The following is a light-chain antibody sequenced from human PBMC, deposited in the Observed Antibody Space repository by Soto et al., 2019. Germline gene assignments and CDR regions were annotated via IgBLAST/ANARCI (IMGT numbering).Light chain of an antibody. V-gene: IGKV1-39*01. CDR2: DAS. J-gene: IGKJ5*01. CDR1: QSISSY. Sequence: DIQMTQSPSSLSASEGDRVTITCRASQSISSYLNWYQQKPGKAPKVLIYDASSLQSGVPSRFSGSASGTDFTLTISSLQPEAFATYYCQQSYSTPITFGQGTRLEIK. CDR3: QQSYSTPIT.